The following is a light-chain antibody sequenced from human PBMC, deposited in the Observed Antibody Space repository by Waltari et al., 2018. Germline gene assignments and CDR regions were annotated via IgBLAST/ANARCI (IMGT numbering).Light chain of an antibody. Sequence: SSELTQDPAVSVALGQTVRFTCQGDSLRTSYATWYQLKPGQAPVLVNYGKDKRPSGIPDRISGYNAGTTSSLTITGAQAEDEADYYCSSRNGRANQVVFAGGTKVTVL. CDR3: SSRNGRANQVV. J-gene: IGLJ3*02. CDR2: GKD. CDR1: SLRTSY. V-gene: IGLV3-19*01.